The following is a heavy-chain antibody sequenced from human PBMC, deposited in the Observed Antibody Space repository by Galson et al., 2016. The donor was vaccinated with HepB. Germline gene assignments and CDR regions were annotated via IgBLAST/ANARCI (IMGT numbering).Heavy chain of an antibody. J-gene: IGHJ3*01. D-gene: IGHD5-12*01. CDR3: ARPTSSGYGDAFDV. V-gene: IGHV4-59*01. CDR1: GGSLNDYY. Sequence: TLSLTCTVSGGSLNDYYWSWLRQPPGKGLQWMGYVYHSGHTKYNPSLKSRVTMSVDPSKSQFTLKMTTVTAADTAVYYSARPTSSGYGDAFDVWGQGTVVTVSS. CDR2: VYHSGHT.